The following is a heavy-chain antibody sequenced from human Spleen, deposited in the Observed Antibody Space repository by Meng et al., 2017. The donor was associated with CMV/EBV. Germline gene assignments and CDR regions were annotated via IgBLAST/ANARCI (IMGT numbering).Heavy chain of an antibody. J-gene: IGHJ4*02. CDR2: ISYDGSNK. D-gene: IGHD2-15*01. Sequence: VGRVECGGGVVQSWRSLSLSFEASVFTFSSYAMHWVRQAAGKGLEWVAVISYDGSNKYYADSVKGRFTISRDNSKNTLYLQMNSLRAEDTAVYYCARVGVGYWGQGTLVTVSS. CDR1: VFTFSSYA. CDR3: ARVGVGY. V-gene: IGHV3-30-3*01.